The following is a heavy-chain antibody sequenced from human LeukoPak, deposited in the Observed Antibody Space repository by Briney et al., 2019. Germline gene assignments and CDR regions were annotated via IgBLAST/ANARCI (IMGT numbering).Heavy chain of an antibody. CDR2: ISYDGNNK. J-gene: IGHJ4*02. CDR3: ARVVDTAMVLPDY. V-gene: IGHV3-30-3*01. D-gene: IGHD5-18*01. CDR1: GFTFSNYA. Sequence: GRSLRLSCAASGFTFSNYAMHWVRQAPGMGLEWVAIISYDGNNKYYANSVKGRFTISRDNSKNTLFLQMNSLRAEDTAVYYCARVVDTAMVLPDYWGQGTLVIVSS.